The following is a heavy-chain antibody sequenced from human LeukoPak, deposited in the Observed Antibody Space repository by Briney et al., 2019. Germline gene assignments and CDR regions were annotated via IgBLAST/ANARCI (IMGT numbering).Heavy chain of an antibody. J-gene: IGHJ1*01. D-gene: IGHD2-2*02. CDR2: ISGDGGST. V-gene: IGHV3-64*01. CDR1: GFTFTSSA. CDR3: ARGYCSSTSCYNQYFQH. Sequence: GGSLRLSCAASGFTFTSSAMHWVRQAPGKGLEYVSAISGDGGSTYYANSEKGRFTISRDNSKNTLYLQMGSLRAEDMAVYYCARGYCSSTSCYNQYFQHWGQGTLVTVSS.